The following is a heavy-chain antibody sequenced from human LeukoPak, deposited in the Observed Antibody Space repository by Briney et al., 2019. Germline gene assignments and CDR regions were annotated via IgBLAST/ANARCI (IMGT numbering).Heavy chain of an antibody. V-gene: IGHV1-69*13. CDR3: ARSLGYFDAFDI. J-gene: IGHJ3*02. CDR2: IIPIFGTA. Sequence: SVKVSCKASGGTFSSYAISWVRQAPGQGLEWMGGIIPIFGTANYAQKFQGRVTITADESTSTAYMELSSLRSEDTAVYYCARSLGYFDAFDIWGQGTMVTVSS. CDR1: GGTFSSYA. D-gene: IGHD6-25*01.